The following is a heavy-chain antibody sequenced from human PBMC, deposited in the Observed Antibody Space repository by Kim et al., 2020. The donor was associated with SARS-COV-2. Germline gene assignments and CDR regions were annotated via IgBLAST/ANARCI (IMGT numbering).Heavy chain of an antibody. D-gene: IGHD6-13*01. CDR2: IIPIFGTA. V-gene: IGHV1-69*13. Sequence: SVKVSCKASGGTFSSYAISWVRQAPGQGLEWMGGIIPIFGTANYAQKFQGRVTITADESTSTAYMELSSLRSEDTAVYYCARERIAAAGSRGHFDYWGQGTLVTVSS. CDR3: ARERIAAAGSRGHFDY. J-gene: IGHJ4*02. CDR1: GGTFSSYA.